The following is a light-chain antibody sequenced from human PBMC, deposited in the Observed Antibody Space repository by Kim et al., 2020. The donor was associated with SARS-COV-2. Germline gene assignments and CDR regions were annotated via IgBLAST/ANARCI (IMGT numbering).Light chain of an antibody. CDR3: QQINSFPLT. Sequence: ASVGDGVTITCRASQGISSNLAWYQQKPGKAPRLLIYAASTLETGVPSRFSGRGSGTEFTLAINSLQPEDFATYYCQQINSFPLTFGGGTKVDIK. J-gene: IGKJ4*01. CDR2: AAS. V-gene: IGKV1-9*01. CDR1: QGISSN.